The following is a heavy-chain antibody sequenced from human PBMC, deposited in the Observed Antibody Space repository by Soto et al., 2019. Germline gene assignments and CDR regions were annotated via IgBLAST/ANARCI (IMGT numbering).Heavy chain of an antibody. J-gene: IGHJ4*02. CDR2: ISSSSSYI. V-gene: IGHV3-21*01. CDR1: GFTFSSYS. CDR3: ARGGSIADYFDY. D-gene: IGHD6-13*01. Sequence: EVQLVESGGGLVKPGGSLRLSCAASGFTFSSYSMNWVRQAPGKGLEWVSSISSSSSYIYYADSVKGRFTISRDNAKNSLYLQMNSLRAEDTAVYYSARGGSIADYFDYWGQGTLVTVSS.